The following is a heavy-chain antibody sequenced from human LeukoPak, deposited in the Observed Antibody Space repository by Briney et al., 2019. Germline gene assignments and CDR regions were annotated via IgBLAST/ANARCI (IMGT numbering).Heavy chain of an antibody. D-gene: IGHD2-8*01. J-gene: IGHJ5*02. Sequence: AGGSLRLSRAASGFTFSTYSMSWVRQAPGKGLEWVANIKQDGSEKYYVDSVKGRFRISRDNAKNSLYLQMNSLRAEDTAVYYCASSNGGTWGQGTLVTVSS. CDR3: ASSNGGT. V-gene: IGHV3-7*01. CDR2: IKQDGSEK. CDR1: GFTFSTYS.